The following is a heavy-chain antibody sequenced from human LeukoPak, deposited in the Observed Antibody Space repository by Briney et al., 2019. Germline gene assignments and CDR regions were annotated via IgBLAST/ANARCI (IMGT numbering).Heavy chain of an antibody. Sequence: ASVKVCCKASGYTFTSYGISWVRQAPGQGLEWMGWSSAYNGNTNYAQKLQGRVTMTTDTSTSTAYMELRSLRSDDTAVYYCARAEYYYDSSGYHPDAFYIWGQGTMVTVSS. CDR1: GYTFTSYG. CDR2: SSAYNGNT. CDR3: ARAEYYYDSSGYHPDAFYI. V-gene: IGHV1-18*01. J-gene: IGHJ3*02. D-gene: IGHD3-22*01.